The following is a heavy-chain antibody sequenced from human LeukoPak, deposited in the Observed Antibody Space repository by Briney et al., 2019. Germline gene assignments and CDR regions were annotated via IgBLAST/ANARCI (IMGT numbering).Heavy chain of an antibody. J-gene: IGHJ5*02. D-gene: IGHD1-26*01. CDR1: GYTFTSSD. CDR3: ARSVSLFAIVGATADSWFDP. V-gene: IGHV1-8*01. CDR2: MNPNSGNT. Sequence: ASVKVSCKASGYTFTSSDINWVRQATGQGLEWMGWMNPNSGNTGYAQKFQGRVTMTRNTSISTAYMELSSLRSEDTAVYYCARSVSLFAIVGATADSWFDPGAREPWSPSPQ.